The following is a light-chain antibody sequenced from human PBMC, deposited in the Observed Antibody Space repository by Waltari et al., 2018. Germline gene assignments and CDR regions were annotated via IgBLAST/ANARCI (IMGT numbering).Light chain of an antibody. J-gene: IGKJ2*01. Sequence: DIVMTQSPLSLPVTPGEPAAISCRSSQSLLHSNGYNYLDWYLQKPGQSPQLLIYLGSNRASGVPDRFSGSGSGTEFTLTISSLQSEDSAVYYCSQYNDWPYTFGQGTKLELQ. CDR3: SQYNDWPYT. CDR2: LGS. V-gene: IGKV2-28*01. CDR1: QSLLHSNGYNY.